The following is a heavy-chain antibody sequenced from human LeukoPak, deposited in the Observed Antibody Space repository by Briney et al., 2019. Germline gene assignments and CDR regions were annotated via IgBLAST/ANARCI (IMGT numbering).Heavy chain of an antibody. D-gene: IGHD2-8*01. CDR1: GYTFTGYY. V-gene: IGHV1-2*02. J-gene: IGHJ5*02. CDR2: INPNSGGT. Sequence: ASVKVSCKASGYTFTGYYMHWVRQAPGQGLEWMGWINPNSGGTNYAQKFQGRVTMTRDTSISTAYMELSSLRSDDTAVYYCARDLVHHRLLATNYNWFDPWGQETLVTVSS. CDR3: ARDLVHHRLLATNYNWFDP.